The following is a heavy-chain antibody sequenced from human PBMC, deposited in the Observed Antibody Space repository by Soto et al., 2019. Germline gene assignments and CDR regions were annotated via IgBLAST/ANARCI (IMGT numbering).Heavy chain of an antibody. Sequence: ASVKVSCKASGYTFTNYAMHWVRQAPGQGLEWMGWMNPNSVNTGYAQKFQGRVTITADESTSTAYMELSSLRSEDTAVYYCARGPGYSGYGREDYWGQGTLVTVSS. CDR3: ARGPGYSGYGREDY. CDR2: MNPNSVNT. D-gene: IGHD5-12*01. CDR1: GYTFTNYA. J-gene: IGHJ4*02. V-gene: IGHV1-8*03.